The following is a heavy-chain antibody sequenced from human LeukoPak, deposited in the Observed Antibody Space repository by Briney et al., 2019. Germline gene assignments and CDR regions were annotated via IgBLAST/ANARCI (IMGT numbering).Heavy chain of an antibody. CDR1: GFTPISYW. D-gene: IGHD3-10*01. CDR3: AKDSKRWKTYYYESGSYYFES. Sequence: PGGSLRLSCAVSGFTPISYWMTWVRQAPGKGLEWVANINQDGSETFYVDSVMGRFSISRDNAKNSLYLQMNSLRAEDTAVYYCAKDSKRWKTYYYESGSYYFESWGQGTLVTVSS. J-gene: IGHJ4*02. CDR2: INQDGSET. V-gene: IGHV3-7*01.